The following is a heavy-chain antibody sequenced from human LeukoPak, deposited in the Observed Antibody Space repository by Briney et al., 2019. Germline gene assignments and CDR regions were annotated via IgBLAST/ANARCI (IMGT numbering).Heavy chain of an antibody. V-gene: IGHV3-30-3*01. CDR3: ARDSSGWTLGWTLGY. D-gene: IGHD6-19*01. Sequence: AGSLRLSCAASGFTFSSYAMHWVRQAPGKGLEWVAVISYDGSNKYYADSVKGRFTISRDNSKNTLYLQMNSLRAEDTAVYYCARDSSGWTLGWTLGYWGQGTLVTVSS. J-gene: IGHJ4*02. CDR2: ISYDGSNK. CDR1: GFTFSSYA.